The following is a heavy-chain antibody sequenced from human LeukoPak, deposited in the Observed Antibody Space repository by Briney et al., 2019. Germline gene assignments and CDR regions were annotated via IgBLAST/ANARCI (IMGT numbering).Heavy chain of an antibody. Sequence: AVVKVSCKASGYTFTGYGLSWVRQAPGQGLEWMGWINPNSGGTNYAQKFLGRVTMTRDTSISTAYMELSRLRSDDTAVYYCARELGYCSSTSCYDWFDPWGQGTLVTVSS. CDR1: GYTFTGYG. CDR2: INPNSGGT. CDR3: ARELGYCSSTSCYDWFDP. J-gene: IGHJ5*02. D-gene: IGHD2-2*01. V-gene: IGHV1-2*02.